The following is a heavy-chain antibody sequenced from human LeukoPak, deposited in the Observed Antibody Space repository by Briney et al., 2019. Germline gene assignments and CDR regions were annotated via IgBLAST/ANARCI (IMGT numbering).Heavy chain of an antibody. CDR2: MNPNSGNT. CDR3: ARGRTADGDNYYYYYYMDV. D-gene: IGHD2-2*01. CDR1: GYTFTSYD. Sequence: ASVNVSCKASGYTFTSYDINWVRQATGQGLEWMGWMNPNSGNTGYAQKFQGRVTMTRNTSISTAYMELSSLRSEDTAVYYCARGRTADGDNYYYYYYMDVWGKGTTVTVSS. J-gene: IGHJ6*03. V-gene: IGHV1-8*01.